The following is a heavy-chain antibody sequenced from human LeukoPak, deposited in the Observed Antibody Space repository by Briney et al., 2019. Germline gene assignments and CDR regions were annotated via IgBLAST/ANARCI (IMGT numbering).Heavy chain of an antibody. CDR3: ARDRRIAAAANRLTGAFDI. V-gene: IGHV1-2*02. Sequence: ASVKVSCKASGYTFTGYYMHWVRQAPGQGLEWMGWINPNSGGTNYAQKFQGRVTMTRDTSISTAYMELRSLRSDDTAVYYCARDRRIAAAANRLTGAFDIWGQGTMVTVSS. CDR1: GYTFTGYY. CDR2: INPNSGGT. D-gene: IGHD6-13*01. J-gene: IGHJ3*02.